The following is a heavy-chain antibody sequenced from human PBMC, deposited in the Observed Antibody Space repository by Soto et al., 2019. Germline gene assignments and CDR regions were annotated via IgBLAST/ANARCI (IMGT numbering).Heavy chain of an antibody. CDR2: ISPYSGYT. D-gene: IGHD2-2*01. CDR3: AREASVLIPAAQPSRFDS. CDR1: GYSFMKYG. J-gene: IGHJ4*02. Sequence: ASVKVSCKGFGYSFMKYGINWVRQAPGQGLEWVGWISPYSGYTHSAQKFHGRLTLTTDTAASTAYMELRILRSADTALYYGAREASVLIPAAQPSRFDSWGQGTLVTVS. V-gene: IGHV1-18*01.